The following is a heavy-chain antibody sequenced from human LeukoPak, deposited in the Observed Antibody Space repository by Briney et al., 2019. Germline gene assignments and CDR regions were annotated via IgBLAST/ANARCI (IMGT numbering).Heavy chain of an antibody. J-gene: IGHJ4*02. V-gene: IGHV3-11*06. CDR2: IGISSGNT. CDR3: ARDHNYAFDN. Sequence: GSLRLSCAASGFPFSEYSMNWVRQGPGKGLEWISYIGISSGNTKYADSVKGRFTVSGDNARNSLYLQMNSLRVEDTAVYYCARDHNYAFDNWGQGTLVTVYS. CDR1: GFPFSEYS. D-gene: IGHD1-1*01.